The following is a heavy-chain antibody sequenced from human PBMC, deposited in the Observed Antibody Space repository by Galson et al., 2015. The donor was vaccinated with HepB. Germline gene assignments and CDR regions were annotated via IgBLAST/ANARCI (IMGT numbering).Heavy chain of an antibody. V-gene: IGHV1-18*01. CDR1: GYTFTSYG. D-gene: IGHD3-3*01. CDR3: ARDDRVGAASYFDY. Sequence: SCKASGYTFTSYGISWVRQAPGQGLEWMGWISAYNGNTNYAQKLQGRVTMTTDTSTSTAYMELRSLRSDDTAVYYCARDDRVGAASYFDYWGQGTLVTVSS. J-gene: IGHJ4*02. CDR2: ISAYNGNT.